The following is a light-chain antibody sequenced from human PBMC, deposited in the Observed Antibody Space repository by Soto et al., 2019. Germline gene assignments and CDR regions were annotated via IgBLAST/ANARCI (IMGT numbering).Light chain of an antibody. CDR2: AAS. J-gene: IGKJ2*01. Sequence: DIQMTQSPSSLSSSVGYKLNIACRASQSISSNLNWYQQKPGKAPKLLIYAASNLQSGVPSRFSGSGSGTDFTLTISSLQPEDFATYFCQQSYTTPVYSFGQGTKVDI. CDR1: QSISSN. CDR3: QQSYTTPVYS. V-gene: IGKV1-39*01.